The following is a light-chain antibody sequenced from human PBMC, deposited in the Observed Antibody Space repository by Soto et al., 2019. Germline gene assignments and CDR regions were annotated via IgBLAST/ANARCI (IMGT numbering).Light chain of an antibody. V-gene: IGLV1-51*02. Sequence: QSVLTQAPSVSAAPGQKVTISCSGSSSNIGNNYVSWYQQLPGTPPKLLIYENNLRPSVIPDRFSGSKSGTSATLGITGLQTGDEADYYCATWDTSLSAGVFGGGTKVTVL. CDR2: ENN. J-gene: IGLJ3*02. CDR3: ATWDTSLSAGV. CDR1: SSNIGNNY.